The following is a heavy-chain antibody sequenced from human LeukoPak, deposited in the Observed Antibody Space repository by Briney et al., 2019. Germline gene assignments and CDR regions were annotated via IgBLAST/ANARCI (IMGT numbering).Heavy chain of an antibody. CDR1: GFTFSSYA. D-gene: IGHD6-19*01. V-gene: IGHV3-23*01. J-gene: IGHJ6*02. CDR2: IIGSGDST. Sequence: GGSLRLSCSASGFTFSSYAMSWVRQAPGKGLEWVLVIIGSGDSTYYADSVKGRFTISRDNSKNTLYLQMNSLRAEDTAVYYCARVAPNSGWYYYGMDVWGQGTTVTVSS. CDR3: ARVAPNSGWYYYGMDV.